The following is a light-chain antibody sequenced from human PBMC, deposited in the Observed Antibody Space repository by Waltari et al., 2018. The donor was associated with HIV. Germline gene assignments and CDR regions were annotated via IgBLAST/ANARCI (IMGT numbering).Light chain of an antibody. CDR1: QSINIY. J-gene: IGKJ1*01. Sequence: GDRVIITCRASQSINIYLNWYQQIPGKAPKLLISSASSLQGGVPSRFSGSGSGADFTLTLSSLQPEDFATYYCQQSFTAPWTFGQGTKVEVK. CDR3: QQSFTAPWT. CDR2: SAS. V-gene: IGKV1-39*01.